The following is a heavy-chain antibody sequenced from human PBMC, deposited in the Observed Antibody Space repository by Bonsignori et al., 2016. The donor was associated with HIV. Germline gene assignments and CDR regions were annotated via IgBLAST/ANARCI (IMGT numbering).Heavy chain of an antibody. V-gene: IGHV3-74*01. CDR1: GFTFRSYW. D-gene: IGHD3-10*01. J-gene: IGHJ3*01. CDR2: ILSDGSS. Sequence: EVQLVESVGGLVQPGGSLRLSCAASGFTFRSYWMHWVRQDPGKGLVWVAHILSDGSSSYADSVKGRFTISRDNTKNTVYLQMNSLRAEDTAIYYCARDWSYSFEVWGQGTMVTVSS. CDR3: ARDWSYSFEV.